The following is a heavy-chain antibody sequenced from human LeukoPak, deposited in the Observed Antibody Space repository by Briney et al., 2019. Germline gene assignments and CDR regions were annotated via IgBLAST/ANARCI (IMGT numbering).Heavy chain of an antibody. D-gene: IGHD6-13*01. J-gene: IGHJ5*02. V-gene: IGHV4-34*01. CDR1: GGSFSGYY. CDR2: INHSGST. Sequence: SETLSLTCAVYGGSFSGYYWSWIRQPPGKGLEWIGEINHSGSTNYNPSLKSRVTISVDTSKNQFSLKLSSVTAADTAVYYCARRRTYSSSWYPAGNWFDPWGQGTLVTVSS. CDR3: ARRRTYSSSWYPAGNWFDP.